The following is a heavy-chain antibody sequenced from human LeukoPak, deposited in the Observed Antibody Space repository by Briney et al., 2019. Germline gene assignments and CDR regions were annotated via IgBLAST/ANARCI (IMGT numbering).Heavy chain of an antibody. CDR3: ARGQWEVRGIIITHFDY. D-gene: IGHD3-10*01. J-gene: IGHJ4*02. CDR1: GFTFSSYW. Sequence: GGSLRLSCVASGFTFSSYWMNWVRQAPGKGLERVGTISPDGSDKYYVDSVKGRFTISRDNAKTSLYLQINSLRADDTAVYYCARGQWEVRGIIITHFDYWGQGTLVTVSS. V-gene: IGHV3-7*01. CDR2: ISPDGSDK.